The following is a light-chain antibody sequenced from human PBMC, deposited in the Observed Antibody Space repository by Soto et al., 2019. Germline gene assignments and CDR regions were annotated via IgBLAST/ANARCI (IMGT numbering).Light chain of an antibody. CDR3: QQYADSSWT. CDR2: GVS. J-gene: IGKJ1*01. Sequence: DIQMTQSPSTLSASVGDRVTITCRASQTVSSWLAWFQQKPGKAPNLLIYGVSSVESGVPSRFSGSGSGTEFTLTISNLQPDDFATYYFQQYADSSWTFGQGTKVE. CDR1: QTVSSW. V-gene: IGKV1-5*03.